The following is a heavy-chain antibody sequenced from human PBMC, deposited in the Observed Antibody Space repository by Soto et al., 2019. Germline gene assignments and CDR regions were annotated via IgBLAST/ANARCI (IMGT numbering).Heavy chain of an antibody. CDR2: IIPIFGTP. Sequence: QVQLVQSGAEVKKPASSVKVSCKASGGTFSSYSINWVRQAPGQGLEWMGEIIPIFGTPNYAQKFQGRVTITADESMSTAYMELSSVRSEDTAVYYCARDGGRHWGGIEYWGQGTLVTVSS. CDR1: GGTFSSYS. J-gene: IGHJ4*02. V-gene: IGHV1-69*01. D-gene: IGHD1-26*01. CDR3: ARDGGRHWGGIEY.